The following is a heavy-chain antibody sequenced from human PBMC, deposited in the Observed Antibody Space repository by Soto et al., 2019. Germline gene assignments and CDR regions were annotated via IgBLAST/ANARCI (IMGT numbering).Heavy chain of an antibody. CDR2: INPKSGCT. CDR1: GYTFSGYY. D-gene: IGHD3-22*01. J-gene: IGHJ4*02. Sequence: ASVKVSCKASGYTFSGYYMHSVRQAPGQGLEWMGWINPKSGCTKYAQKFQGRVTMTRDTSISTAYMELSSLRYDDTAVYYCARTYYYDSSGYYCIGYWGQGTQVTVS. V-gene: IGHV1-2*02. CDR3: ARTYYYDSSGYYCIGY.